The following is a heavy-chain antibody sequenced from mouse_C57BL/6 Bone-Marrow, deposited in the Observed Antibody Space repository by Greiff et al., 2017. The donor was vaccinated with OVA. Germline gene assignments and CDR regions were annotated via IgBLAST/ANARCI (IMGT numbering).Heavy chain of an antibody. CDR3: AALPYSNCHWYFDV. CDR2: IYPGSGST. D-gene: IGHD2-5*01. Sequence: QVQLQQPGAELVKPGASVKMSCKASGYTFTSYWITWVKQRPGQGLEWIGDIYPGSGSTNYNEKFKSKATLTVDTSSSTAYMQLSSLTSEDSAVYYCAALPYSNCHWYFDVWGTGTTVTVSS. V-gene: IGHV1-55*01. CDR1: GYTFTSYW. J-gene: IGHJ1*03.